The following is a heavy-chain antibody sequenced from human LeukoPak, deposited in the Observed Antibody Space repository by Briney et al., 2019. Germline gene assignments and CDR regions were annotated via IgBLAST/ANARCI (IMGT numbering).Heavy chain of an antibody. CDR1: GGSISSYY. Sequence: KPSETLSLTCTVSGGSISSYYWSWIRQPPGKGLEWVGSICYSGSTYYNPSLKSRVTISVDTSKNQFSLKLSSVTAADTAVYYCARLGRSNYFDYWGQGTLVTVSS. D-gene: IGHD1-26*01. CDR2: ICYSGST. V-gene: IGHV4-59*05. J-gene: IGHJ4*02. CDR3: ARLGRSNYFDY.